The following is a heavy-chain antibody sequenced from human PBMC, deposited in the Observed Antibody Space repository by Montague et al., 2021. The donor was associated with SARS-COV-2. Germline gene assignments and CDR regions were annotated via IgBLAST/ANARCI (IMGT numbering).Heavy chain of an antibody. V-gene: IGHV6-1*01. CDR1: GDSVSSNSAA. J-gene: IGHJ5*02. Sequence: CAISGDSVSSNSAAWNWIRHSPSRVLASPGRTYYRSKWYNDYAVXVKSRITINPDTSKNQFSLQLNSVTPEDTAVYYCARDDPYCTNGVCYTGNWFDPWGQGTLVTVSS. CDR3: ARDDPYCTNGVCYTGNWFDP. D-gene: IGHD2-8*01. CDR2: TYYRSKWYN.